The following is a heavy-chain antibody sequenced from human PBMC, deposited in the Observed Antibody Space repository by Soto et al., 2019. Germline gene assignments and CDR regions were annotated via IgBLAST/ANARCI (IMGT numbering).Heavy chain of an antibody. CDR3: ARDRQDSSSSGFDY. V-gene: IGHV6-1*01. D-gene: IGHD6-6*01. J-gene: IGHJ4*02. CDR1: GDSVSSNSAA. Sequence: PSQPLSLTCAISGDSVSSNSAAWNWIRQSPSRGLKWLGRTYYRSKLYNDYAVSVKSRITINPDTSKNQFSLQLNSVTPEDTAVYYCARDRQDSSSSGFDYWGQGTLVTVSS. CDR2: TYYRSKLYN.